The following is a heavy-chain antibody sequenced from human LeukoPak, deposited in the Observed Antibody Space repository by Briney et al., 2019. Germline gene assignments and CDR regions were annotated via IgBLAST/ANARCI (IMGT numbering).Heavy chain of an antibody. CDR2: IYPGDSDT. CDR1: GYIFTNYW. D-gene: IGHD3-22*01. V-gene: IGHV5-51*01. Sequence: GESLKISCKTSGYIFTNYWIAWVRQMPGKGLEWMGIIYPGDSDTRYSPSFQGQVTISADKSISTAYLQWSSLKASDTAMYYCARLQDSSGYYGFDYWGQGTLVTVSS. J-gene: IGHJ4*02. CDR3: ARLQDSSGYYGFDY.